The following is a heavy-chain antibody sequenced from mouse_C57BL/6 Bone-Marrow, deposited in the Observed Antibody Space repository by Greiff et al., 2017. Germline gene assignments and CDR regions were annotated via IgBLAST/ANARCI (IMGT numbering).Heavy chain of an antibody. J-gene: IGHJ3*01. CDR2: FYPGSGSI. V-gene: IGHV1-62-2*01. Sequence: QVQLQQSGAELVKPGASVKLSCKASGYTFTEYTIHWVQQRSGQGLEWIGWFYPGSGSIKYNEKFKDKATLTADKSSSTVYMELSRLTSEDSAVYFCARHEAYYSNYLTWFAYWGQGTLVTVSA. CDR1: GYTFTEYT. CDR3: ARHEAYYSNYLTWFAY. D-gene: IGHD2-5*01.